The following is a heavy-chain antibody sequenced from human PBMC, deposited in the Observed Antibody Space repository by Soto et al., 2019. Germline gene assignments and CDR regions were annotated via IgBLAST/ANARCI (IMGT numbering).Heavy chain of an antibody. CDR3: ATARGGGGY. CDR1: GFTVSNNY. J-gene: IGHJ4*02. CDR2: IYSGGYT. V-gene: IGHV3-53*01. Sequence: EVQLVESGGGLIQPGGSLRLSCAVSGFTVSNNYMSWVRQAPGKGLEGVSVIYSGGYTAYGDSVKGRFTISRDNSKNTLYLKIKTLRAHNPAGFYWATARGGGGYWGQGTLVTVSS. D-gene: IGHD3-10*01.